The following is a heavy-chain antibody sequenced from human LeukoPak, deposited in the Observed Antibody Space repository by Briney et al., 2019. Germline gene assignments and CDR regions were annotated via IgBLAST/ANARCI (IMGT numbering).Heavy chain of an antibody. D-gene: IGHD2-2*01. CDR2: IYYSGST. CDR3: VGIVVVPAAMSGDRLIDY. Sequence: PSETLSLTCTVSGGSISSGDYYWSWIRQPPGKGLEWIGYIYYSGSTYYNPSLKSRVTISVDTSKNQFSLKLGSVTAADTAVYYCVGIVVVPAAMSGDRLIDYWGQGTLVTVSS. J-gene: IGHJ4*02. V-gene: IGHV4-30-4*01. CDR1: GGSISSGDYY.